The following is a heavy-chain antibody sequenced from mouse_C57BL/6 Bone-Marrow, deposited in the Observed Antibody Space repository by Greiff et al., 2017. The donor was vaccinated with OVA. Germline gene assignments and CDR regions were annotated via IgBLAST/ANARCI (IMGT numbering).Heavy chain of an antibody. J-gene: IGHJ2*01. CDR3: ARDSNYYFDY. D-gene: IGHD2-5*01. CDR1: GYTFTSYW. CDR2: IDPSDSYT. Sequence: QVQLQQPGAELVKPGASVKLSCKASGYTFTSYWMQWVKQRPGQGLEWIGEIDPSDSYTNYNQKFKGKATLTVDTSSSTAYMQLSSLTSEDSAVDYCARDSNYYFDYWGQGTTLTVSS. V-gene: IGHV1-50*01.